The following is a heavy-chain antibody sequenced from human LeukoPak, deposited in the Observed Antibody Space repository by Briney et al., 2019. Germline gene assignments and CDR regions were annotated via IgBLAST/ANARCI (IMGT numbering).Heavy chain of an antibody. V-gene: IGHV3-30*04. J-gene: IGHJ4*02. CDR2: ISYDGSNQ. CDR1: GFTFITYA. Sequence: GGSLRLSCAASGFTFITYAMHWVRQAPAKGLEWVAVISYDGSNQYYADSVKGRFTISRDNSKNTLYLQMNSLRTEDTALYYCARAFSVETPDYWGQGTLVTISS. CDR3: ARAFSVETPDY.